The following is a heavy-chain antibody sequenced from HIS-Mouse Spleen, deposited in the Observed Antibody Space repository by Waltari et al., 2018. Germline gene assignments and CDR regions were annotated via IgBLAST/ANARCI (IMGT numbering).Heavy chain of an antibody. CDR2: IDWDDEK. Sequence: QVTLRESGPALVKPTQTLTLTCTFSGFSLSTSGMCVSWIRQHPGKALEWLARIDWDDEKYYSTALKTRLTISKDTSKNQVVLTMTNMDPVDTATYYCARIAEGYSSGWYAFDYWGQGTLVTVSS. D-gene: IGHD6-19*01. J-gene: IGHJ4*02. V-gene: IGHV2-70*15. CDR1: GFSLSTSGMC. CDR3: ARIAEGYSSGWYAFDY.